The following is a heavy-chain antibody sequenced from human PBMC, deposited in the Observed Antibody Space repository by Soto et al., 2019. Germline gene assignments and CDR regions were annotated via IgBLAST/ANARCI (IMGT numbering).Heavy chain of an antibody. J-gene: IGHJ4*02. D-gene: IGHD3-10*01. CDR2: ISYDGSNK. V-gene: IGHV3-30-3*01. CDR3: ARGAVLDY. Sequence: QVQLVESGGGLVQPGRSLRLSCAASGFTFSSYAMHWVRQAPGKGLEWVAVISYDGSNKYYADSVKGRFTISRDNSKNTLYLQMNSLRAEDTAVYYCARGAVLDYWGQGTLVTVSS. CDR1: GFTFSSYA.